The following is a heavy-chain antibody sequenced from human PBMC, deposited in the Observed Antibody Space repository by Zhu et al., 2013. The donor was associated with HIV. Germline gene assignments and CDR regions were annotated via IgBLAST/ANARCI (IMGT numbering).Heavy chain of an antibody. CDR1: GGTFSSHA. Sequence: QVQLVQSGAEVKKPGSSVKVSCKASGGTFSSHAISWVRQAPGQGLEWMGGIIPIFGTANCAQKFQGRVTITADESTSTAYMELSSPRSEDTAVYYCAVAPVAGTGGDYFDYWGQGTLVTVSS. CDR2: IIPIFGTA. V-gene: IGHV1-69*01. D-gene: IGHD6-19*01. J-gene: IGHJ4*02. CDR3: AVAPVAGTGGDYFDY.